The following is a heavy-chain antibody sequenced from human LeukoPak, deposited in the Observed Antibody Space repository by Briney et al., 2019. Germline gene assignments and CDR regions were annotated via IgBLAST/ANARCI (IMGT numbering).Heavy chain of an antibody. J-gene: IGHJ6*02. CDR2: INPNSGGT. CDR3: AREAGVVAANYYYYGMDV. V-gene: IGHV1-2*02. D-gene: IGHD2-15*01. CDR1: GYTFTGYC. Sequence: GASVKVSCKASGYTFTGYCMHWVRQAPGQGLEWMGWINPNSGGTNYAQKFQGRVTMTRDTSISTAYMELSRLRSDDTAVYYCAREAGVVAANYYYYGMDVWGQGTTVTVSS.